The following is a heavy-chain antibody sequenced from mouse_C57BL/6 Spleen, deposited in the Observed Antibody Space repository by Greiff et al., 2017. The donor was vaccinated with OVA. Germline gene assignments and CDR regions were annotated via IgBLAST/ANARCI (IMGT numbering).Heavy chain of an antibody. Sequence: QVQLQQPGAELVKPGASVKMSCKASGYTFTSYWITWVKQRPGQGLEWIGDIYPGSGSTNYNEKFKSKATLTVDPSSSTAYMQLSSLTSEDSAVYYCARSRGYGNPQYAMDYWGQGTSVTVSS. D-gene: IGHD2-10*02. CDR2: IYPGSGST. J-gene: IGHJ4*01. V-gene: IGHV1-55*01. CDR1: GYTFTSYW. CDR3: ARSRGYGNPQYAMDY.